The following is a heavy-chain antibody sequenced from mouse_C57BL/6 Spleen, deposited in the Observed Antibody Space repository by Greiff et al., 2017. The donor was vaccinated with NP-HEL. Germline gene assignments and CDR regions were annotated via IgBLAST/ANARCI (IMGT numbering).Heavy chain of an antibody. CDR2: IYPRSGNT. Sequence: QVHVKQSGAELARPGASVKLSCKASGYTFTSYGISWVKQRTGQGLEWIGEIYPRSGNTYYNEKFKGTATLTADKSSSTAYMELRSLTSEDSAVYFCARGEYYGSIDFDYWGQGTTLTVSS. D-gene: IGHD1-1*01. CDR1: GYTFTSYG. V-gene: IGHV1-81*01. J-gene: IGHJ2*01. CDR3: ARGEYYGSIDFDY.